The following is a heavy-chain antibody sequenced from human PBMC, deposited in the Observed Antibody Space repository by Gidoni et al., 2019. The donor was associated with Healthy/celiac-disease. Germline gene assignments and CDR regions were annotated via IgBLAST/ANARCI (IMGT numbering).Heavy chain of an antibody. CDR2: SKSKTDGGTT. CDR3: TTGPYDYVPDYYYYGMDV. V-gene: IGHV3-15*01. D-gene: IGHD3-16*01. J-gene: IGHJ6*02. Sequence: EVQLVESGGGLVKPGGSLRLSCAASGFTFSNAGMSWVRQAPGKGLEWCGRSKSKTDGGTTDYAAPVKGRFTISRDDSKNTLYLQMNSLKTEDTAVYYCTTGPYDYVPDYYYYGMDVWGQGTTVTVSS. CDR1: GFTFSNAG.